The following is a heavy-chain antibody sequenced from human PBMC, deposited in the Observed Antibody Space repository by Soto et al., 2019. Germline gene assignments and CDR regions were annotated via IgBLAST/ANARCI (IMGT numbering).Heavy chain of an antibody. D-gene: IGHD5-12*01. J-gene: IGHJ5*02. Sequence: PSETLSLTCTVSGGSISSGDYYWSWIRQPPGKGLEWIGHIYYSGSTYYNPSLKSRVTISVDTSKNQFSLKLSSVTAADTAVYYCARARGYSGYDYLNWFDPWGQGTLVTVSS. CDR1: GGSISSGDYY. CDR2: IYYSGST. CDR3: ARARGYSGYDYLNWFDP. V-gene: IGHV4-30-4*01.